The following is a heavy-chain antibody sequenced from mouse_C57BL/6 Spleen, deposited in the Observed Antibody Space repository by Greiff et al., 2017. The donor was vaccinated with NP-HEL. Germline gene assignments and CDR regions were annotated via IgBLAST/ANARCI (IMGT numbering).Heavy chain of an antibody. CDR1: GYTFTSYW. CDR3: ARSPYYGNHYYAMDY. CDR2: IHPNSGST. V-gene: IGHV1-64*01. Sequence: QVQLQQPGAELVKPGASVKLSCKASGYTFTSYWMHWVKQRPGQGLEWIGMIHPNSGSTNYNEKFKSKATLTVDKSSSTAYMQLSSLTSEDSAVYYCARSPYYGNHYYAMDYWGQGTSVTVSS. J-gene: IGHJ4*01. D-gene: IGHD2-10*01.